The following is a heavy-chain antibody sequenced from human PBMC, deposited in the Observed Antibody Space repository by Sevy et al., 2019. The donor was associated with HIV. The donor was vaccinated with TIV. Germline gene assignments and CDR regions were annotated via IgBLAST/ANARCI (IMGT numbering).Heavy chain of an antibody. CDR3: AGARSSGWYSY. V-gene: IGHV1-69*13. J-gene: IGHJ4*02. D-gene: IGHD6-19*01. CDR1: GGTFSSYA. Sequence: ASVKVSCKASGGTFSSYAISWVRQAPGQGLEWMGGIIPIFGTANYARKFQGRVTITADESTSTAYMELGSLRSEDTAGYYCAGARSSGWYSYWGQGTLVTVSS. CDR2: IIPIFGTA.